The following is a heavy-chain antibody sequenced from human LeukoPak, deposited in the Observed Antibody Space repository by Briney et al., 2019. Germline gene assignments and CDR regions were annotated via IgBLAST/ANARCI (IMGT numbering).Heavy chain of an antibody. CDR3: ATLRSYWYNSSWYVAFDI. V-gene: IGHV1-24*01. D-gene: IGHD6-13*01. CDR2: FDPEDGET. CDR1: GYTLTELS. J-gene: IGHJ3*02. Sequence: GASVKVSCKVSGYTLTELSMHWVRQAPGKGLEWMGGFDPEDGETIYAQKFQGRVTMTEDTSTDTAYMELSSLRSEDTAVYYCATLRSYWYNSSWYVAFDIWGQGTMVTVSS.